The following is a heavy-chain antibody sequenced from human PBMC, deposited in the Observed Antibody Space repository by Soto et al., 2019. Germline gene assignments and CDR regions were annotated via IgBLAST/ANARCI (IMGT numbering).Heavy chain of an antibody. V-gene: IGHV1-18*01. CDR1: GYTFTSYG. Sequence: ASVKVSCKASGYTFTSYGISWVRQAPGQGLEWMGWISAYNGNTNYAQKLQGRVTMTTDTSTSTAYMELRSLRSDDTAVYYCARGLRTYYYASSGWFDPWGQGTLVTVSS. D-gene: IGHD3-22*01. CDR2: ISAYNGNT. J-gene: IGHJ5*02. CDR3: ARGLRTYYYASSGWFDP.